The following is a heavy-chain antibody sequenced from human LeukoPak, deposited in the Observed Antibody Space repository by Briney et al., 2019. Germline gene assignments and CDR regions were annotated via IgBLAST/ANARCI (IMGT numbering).Heavy chain of an antibody. J-gene: IGHJ4*02. CDR3: ATIHMVRVVIKPY. D-gene: IGHD3-10*01. Sequence: PSETLSLTCTVSGGSISSYYWSWIRQPAGKGLEWIGRIYTSGSTNYNPSLKSRVPMSVDTSKNQFSLKLSSVTAADTAVYYCATIHMVRVVIKPYWGQGTLVTVSS. V-gene: IGHV4-4*07. CDR2: IYTSGST. CDR1: GGSISSYY.